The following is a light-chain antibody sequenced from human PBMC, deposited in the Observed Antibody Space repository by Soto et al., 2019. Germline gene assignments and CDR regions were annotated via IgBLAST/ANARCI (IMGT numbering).Light chain of an antibody. Sequence: DIQMTQSPSSLSASVGARVTITCRASQSISSYLNWYQQKLGKAPKLLIYAASSLQSGVPSRFSGSGSGTDVTLTISSLQPEDFATYYCQQSYSTPYTFGQGTKLEIK. CDR3: QQSYSTPYT. V-gene: IGKV1-39*01. CDR2: AAS. CDR1: QSISSY. J-gene: IGKJ2*01.